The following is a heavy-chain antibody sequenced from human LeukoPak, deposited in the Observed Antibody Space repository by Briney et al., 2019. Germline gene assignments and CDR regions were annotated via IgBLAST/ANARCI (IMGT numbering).Heavy chain of an antibody. J-gene: IGHJ4*02. V-gene: IGHV4-59*01. CDR1: GGSISSYY. CDR2: IHYSGST. CDR3: ARDRLSGWYEFDY. Sequence: SETLSLTWTVSGGSISSYYWSWIRQPPGKGLEWIGYIHYSGSTNYNPSLKSRVTISVDTSKNQFSLKLSSVTAADTAVYYCARDRLSGWYEFDYWGQGTLVTVSS. D-gene: IGHD6-19*01.